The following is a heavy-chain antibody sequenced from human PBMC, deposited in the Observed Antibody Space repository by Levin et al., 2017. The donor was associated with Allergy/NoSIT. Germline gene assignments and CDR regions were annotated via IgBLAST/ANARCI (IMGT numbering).Heavy chain of an antibody. V-gene: IGHV3-30*18. Sequence: GGSLRLSCAASGFTFSSYGLHGFRQAPGKGLEWLAVISYDGSNKYYADYVKGRFTISRDNSKNTLYLQMNSLRAEDTAVYYCAKAEAHIVVVTDYFDYWGQGTLVTVSS. CDR3: AKAEAHIVVVTDYFDY. CDR1: GFTFSSYG. J-gene: IGHJ4*02. D-gene: IGHD2-21*02. CDR2: ISYDGSNK.